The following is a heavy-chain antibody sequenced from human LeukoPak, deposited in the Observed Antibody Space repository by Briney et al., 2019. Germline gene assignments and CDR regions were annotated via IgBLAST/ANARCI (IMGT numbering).Heavy chain of an antibody. CDR1: GGSISSGGYY. D-gene: IGHD3-22*01. Sequence: ASETLSLTCTVSGGSISSGGYYWSWIRQHPGKGLEWIGYIYYSGSTYYNPSLKSRVTISVDTSKNQFSLKLSSVTAADTAVYYCARGDTMIVVVSNWFDPWGQGTLVTVPS. J-gene: IGHJ5*02. CDR3: ARGDTMIVVVSNWFDP. CDR2: IYYSGST. V-gene: IGHV4-31*03.